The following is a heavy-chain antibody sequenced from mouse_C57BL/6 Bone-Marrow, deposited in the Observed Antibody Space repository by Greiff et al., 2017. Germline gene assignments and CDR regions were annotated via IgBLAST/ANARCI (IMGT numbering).Heavy chain of an antibody. D-gene: IGHD1-1*01. J-gene: IGHJ2*01. CDR2: ILPGSGST. Sequence: VQLQQSGAELMKPGASVKLSCKATGYTFTGYWIEWVKQRPGHGLEWIGEILPGSGSTNYNEKFKGKATFTADTSSNTASMQLSSLTTEDSAIDYAARDYYGSSAHFDYGGQGTALTVSA. V-gene: IGHV1-9*01. CDR3: ARDYYGSSAHFDY. CDR1: GYTFTGYW.